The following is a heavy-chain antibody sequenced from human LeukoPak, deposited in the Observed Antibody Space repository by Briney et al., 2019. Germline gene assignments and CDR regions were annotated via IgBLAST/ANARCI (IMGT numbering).Heavy chain of an antibody. D-gene: IGHD3-9*01. CDR2: IYYSGST. V-gene: IGHV4-61*01. CDR1: GYSISSGYY. CDR3: ARGSVILTGYSLDY. J-gene: IGHJ4*02. Sequence: SETLSLTCTVSGYSISSGYYWGWIRQPPGKGLEWIGYIYYSGSTNYNPSLKSRVTISVDTSKNQFSLKLSSVTAADTAVYYCARGSVILTGYSLDYWGQGTLVTVSS.